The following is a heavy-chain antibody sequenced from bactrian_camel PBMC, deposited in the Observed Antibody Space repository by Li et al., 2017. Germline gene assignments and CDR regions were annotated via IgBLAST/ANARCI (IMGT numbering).Heavy chain of an antibody. CDR2: IESDGST. J-gene: IGHJ7*01. CDR1: GYVFSSHC. V-gene: IGHV3S9*01. Sequence: HVQLVESGGGSVPVGGSLRLSCVSSVGYVFSSHCMGWFRQIPDKEREGVAGIESDGSTSYADSVKGRFTIARDAAKVAVHLKMDNLQPEDSAMYYCATGGALSLWWFSGHAVDSWGEGTQVTVS. D-gene: IGHD2*01.